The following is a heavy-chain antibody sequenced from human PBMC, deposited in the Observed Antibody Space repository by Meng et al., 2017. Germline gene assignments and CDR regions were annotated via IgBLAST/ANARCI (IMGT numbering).Heavy chain of an antibody. CDR3: LDEAPRSDY. CDR1: GFTFNNYW. V-gene: IGHV3-74*01. Sequence: VQLVGAGGGLVQLGGSLRLSCAASGFTFNNYWMHWVRQVPGKGLVWVSRISGDGSITNYADSVKGRFTISRDNAKNTLYLQMNSLRPEDTAVYYCLDEAPRSDYWGQGSLVTVSS. J-gene: IGHJ4*02. CDR2: ISGDGSIT. D-gene: IGHD1-1*01.